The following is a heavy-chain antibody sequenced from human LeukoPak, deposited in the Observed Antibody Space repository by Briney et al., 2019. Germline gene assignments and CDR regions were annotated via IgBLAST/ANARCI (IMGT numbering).Heavy chain of an antibody. CDR3: ARESFWIIVYEVGY. J-gene: IGHJ4*02. D-gene: IGHD2-2*03. CDR2: INPYNGNT. Sequence: ASVKVSCKASGYTFTSYCISWVRQAPGQGLEWMGWINPYNGNTNYAQKLQGRVTMTTDTSTSTAYMELRSMRSDDTAVYYCARESFWIIVYEVGYGGQGNLVTVPS. CDR1: GYTFTSYC. V-gene: IGHV1-18*01.